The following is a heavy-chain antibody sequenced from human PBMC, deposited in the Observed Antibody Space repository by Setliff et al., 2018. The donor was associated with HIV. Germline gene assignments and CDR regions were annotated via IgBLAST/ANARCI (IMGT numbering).Heavy chain of an antibody. CDR1: NASISSHY. D-gene: IGHD2-21*02. V-gene: IGHV4-59*11. CDR3: ARSVVVVTVEWFDP. Sequence: SETLSLTCTVSNASISSHYWSWIRQPPGKGLEWIGYIHHSGSTNYNPSLKGRVSISVDTSKNQFPLKLSSVTAADTAVYYCARSVVVVTVEWFDPWGQGTLVTVSS. CDR2: IHHSGST. J-gene: IGHJ5*02.